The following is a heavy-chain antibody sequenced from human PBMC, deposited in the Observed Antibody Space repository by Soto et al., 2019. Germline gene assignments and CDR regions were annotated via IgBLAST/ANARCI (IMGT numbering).Heavy chain of an antibody. CDR2: IDAGNDNT. CDR3: ARNGIVGSYICAHFDD. V-gene: IGHV1-3*01. J-gene: IGHJ4*02. Sequence: QVQLVKSGAEVKKPGASVRVSCKASGYSFNRYAMHWVRQAPGQGLEWMGWIDAGNDNTKYSQKFQCRVNSTRDTSASTAYMELSSLRSEDTAMYYCARNGIVGSYICAHFDDWGQSTVLTVSP. CDR1: GYSFNRYA. D-gene: IGHD1-26*01.